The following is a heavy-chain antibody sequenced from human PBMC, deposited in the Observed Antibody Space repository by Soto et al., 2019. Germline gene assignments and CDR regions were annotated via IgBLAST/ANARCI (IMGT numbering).Heavy chain of an antibody. CDR2: IYYSGRT. Sequence: SETLSLTCTVSGGSINGDAYYWSWIRQPPGKGLEWIGHIYYSGRTYYAPSLESRLTISLDTSKNQFSLRLSSVNASDTAVYYCARDRSNSPDYFDYWGQGNLVTVSS. D-gene: IGHD6-6*01. J-gene: IGHJ4*02. CDR3: ARDRSNSPDYFDY. V-gene: IGHV4-30-4*01. CDR1: GGSINGDAYY.